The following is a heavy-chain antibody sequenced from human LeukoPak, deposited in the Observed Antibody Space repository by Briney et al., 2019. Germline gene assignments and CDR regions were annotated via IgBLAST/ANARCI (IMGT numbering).Heavy chain of an antibody. CDR1: GGSISSYY. J-gene: IGHJ5*02. Sequence: PSETLSLTCTVSGGSISSYYWSWIRQPPGKGLEWIGYIYYSGSTNYNPSLKSRATISVDTSKNQFSLKLSSVTAADTAVYYCVRRDYNWFDPWGQGTLVTVSS. CDR2: IYYSGST. D-gene: IGHD5-24*01. CDR3: VRRDYNWFDP. V-gene: IGHV4-59*01.